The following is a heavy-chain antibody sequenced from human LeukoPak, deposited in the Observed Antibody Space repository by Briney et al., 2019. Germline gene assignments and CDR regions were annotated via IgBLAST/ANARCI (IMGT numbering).Heavy chain of an antibody. V-gene: IGHV1-69*01. CDR1: GGTFSSYA. CDR3: AREIVGATTTVGKGAFDI. CDR2: IIPIFGTA. Sequence: SVKVSCKASGGTFSSYAISWVRQAPGQGREWMGGIIPIFGTANYAQKFQGRVTITADESTSTAYMELSSLRSEDTAVYYCAREIVGATTTVGKGAFDIRGQGTMVTVSS. J-gene: IGHJ3*02. D-gene: IGHD1-26*01.